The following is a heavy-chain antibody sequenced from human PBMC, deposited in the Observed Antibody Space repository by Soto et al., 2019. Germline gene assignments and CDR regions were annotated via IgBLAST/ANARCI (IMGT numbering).Heavy chain of an antibody. J-gene: IGHJ4*02. CDR3: AKDIVCSVVPAAPFDY. CDR1: GFTFSSYA. Sequence: EVQLLESGGGLVQPGGSLRLSCAASGFTFSSYAMSWVRQAPGKGLEWVSAISGSGGSTYYADSVKGRFTISRDNSKNTLYLQMNSLRAEDTAVYYCAKDIVCSVVPAAPFDYWGQGTLVTVSA. D-gene: IGHD2-2*01. V-gene: IGHV3-23*01. CDR2: ISGSGGST.